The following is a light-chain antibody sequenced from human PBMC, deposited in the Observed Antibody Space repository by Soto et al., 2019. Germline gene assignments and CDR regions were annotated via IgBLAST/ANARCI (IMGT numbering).Light chain of an antibody. CDR2: GVY. Sequence: EVVMRQSPSTLSVSPGECSTLSCIASQGIGDTLAWYQHKSGQAPRLLIYGVYTRASGIPDRFSGSGSGTEFTLTITRLEPEDSAVYFCQHYGYSQWTFGQGTKV. V-gene: IGKV3D-15*02. CDR1: QGIGDT. J-gene: IGKJ1*01. CDR3: QHYGYSQWT.